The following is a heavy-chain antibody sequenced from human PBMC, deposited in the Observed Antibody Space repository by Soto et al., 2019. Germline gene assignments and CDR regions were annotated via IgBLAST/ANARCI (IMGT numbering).Heavy chain of an antibody. CDR2: IYYSENT. D-gene: IGHD3-3*01. Sequence: GGSLRLSCAASGFTVSSKYMSWVRQAPGKGLEWIGNIYYSENTYYNPSLKSRVTISVDTSKNTLYLQMNSLRAEDTAVYYCARGGKSSFGEVPWFDPWGQGTLVTVSS. J-gene: IGHJ5*02. CDR1: GFTVSSKY. CDR3: ARGGKSSFGEVPWFDP. V-gene: IGHV3-66*02.